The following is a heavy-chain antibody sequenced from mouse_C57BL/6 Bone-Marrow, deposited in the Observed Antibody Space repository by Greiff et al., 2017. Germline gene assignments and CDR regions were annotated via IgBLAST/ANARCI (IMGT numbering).Heavy chain of an antibody. V-gene: IGHV1-54*01. D-gene: IGHD2-14*01. CDR2: INPGSGGT. J-gene: IGHJ2*01. CDR1: GYAFTNYL. CDR3: ARSRYHDY. Sequence: VQLQQSGAELVRPGTSVKVSCKASGYAFTNYLIEWVKQRPGQGLEWIGVINPGSGGTNYNEKFKGKATLTADKSSSTAYMQLSSLTSEDSAVYFCARSRYHDYWGQRTTLTVSS.